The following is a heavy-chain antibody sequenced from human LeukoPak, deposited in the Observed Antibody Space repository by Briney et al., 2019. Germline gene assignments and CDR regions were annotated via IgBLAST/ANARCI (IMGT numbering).Heavy chain of an antibody. D-gene: IGHD2-2*01. CDR1: GFTFSSYA. CDR2: ISGSGGST. CDR3: AKGGFGFVVVPAAIPYNWFDP. V-gene: IGHV3-23*01. Sequence: HPRESLRLSCAASGFTFSSYAMSCVRQAPGKGLEWVSAISGSGGSTYYADSVKGRFTISRDNSKNTLYLQMNSLRAEDTAVYYCAKGGFGFVVVPAAIPYNWFDPWGQGTLVTV. J-gene: IGHJ5*02.